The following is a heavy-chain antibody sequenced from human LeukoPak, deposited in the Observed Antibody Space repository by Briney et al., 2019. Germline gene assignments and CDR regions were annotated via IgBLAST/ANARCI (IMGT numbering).Heavy chain of an antibody. CDR3: ARYYDGFDP. J-gene: IGHJ5*02. Sequence: SETLSLTCAVSGGSISSGGYSWSWIRQPPGKGLEWIGYIYHSGSTYYHPSLKSRVTISVDRSKNQFSLKLSSVTAADTAVYYCARYYDGFDPWGQGTLVTVSS. V-gene: IGHV4-30-2*01. CDR2: IYHSGST. D-gene: IGHD3-3*01. CDR1: GGSISSGGYS.